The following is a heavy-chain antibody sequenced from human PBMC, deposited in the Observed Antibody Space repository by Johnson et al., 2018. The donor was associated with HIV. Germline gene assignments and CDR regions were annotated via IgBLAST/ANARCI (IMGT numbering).Heavy chain of an antibody. V-gene: IGHV3-30*04. J-gene: IGHJ3*02. CDR1: GFPFSSYA. D-gene: IGHD1-20*01. CDR3: ARETYNWAGGDAFDI. CDR2: ISYDGSNR. Sequence: QVQLVESGGGLVRPGGSLRLSCAASGFPFSSYAMHWVRQAPGKGLEWVAVISYDGSNRYYTESVKGRFTISRDNSENTLYLQMNSLRAEDTAVYYCARETYNWAGGDAFDIWGQGTMVTVSS.